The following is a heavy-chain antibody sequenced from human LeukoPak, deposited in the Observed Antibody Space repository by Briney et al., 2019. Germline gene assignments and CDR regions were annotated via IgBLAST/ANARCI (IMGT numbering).Heavy chain of an antibody. Sequence: GASLKISCQGSGYSFTNYWIGWVRQLPGKGLEWMGIIYPGDSDTRYSPSFQGQVTISADKSISTAYLQWSSLKASGTAMYYCARSAQGPASDYYYMDVWGKGTTVTVSS. CDR1: GYSFTNYW. D-gene: IGHD1-14*01. CDR3: ARSAQGPASDYYYMDV. CDR2: IYPGDSDT. J-gene: IGHJ6*03. V-gene: IGHV5-51*01.